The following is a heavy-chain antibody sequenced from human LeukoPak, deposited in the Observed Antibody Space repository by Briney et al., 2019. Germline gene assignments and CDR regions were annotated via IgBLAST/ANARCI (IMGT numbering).Heavy chain of an antibody. J-gene: IGHJ4*02. V-gene: IGHV4-59*08. CDR2: IYYTGKN. Sequence: PSETLSLTCAVSGGSINSHYWGWIRQPPGKGLQWIGDIYYTGKNNYNPSLKSRVTISLDTSKDHLSLNLTSVLAADPAIYYCVRRDTGWNYFDYWGQGILVTVSS. CDR1: GGSINSHY. CDR3: VRRDTGWNYFDY. D-gene: IGHD6-19*01.